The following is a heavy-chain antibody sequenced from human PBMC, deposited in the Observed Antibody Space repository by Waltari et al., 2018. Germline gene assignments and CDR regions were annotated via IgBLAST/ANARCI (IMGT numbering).Heavy chain of an antibody. CDR1: GFTFSSYS. J-gene: IGHJ6*02. CDR2: ISSSSSTI. CDR3: ARDRRSSWYFEYYYYGMDV. D-gene: IGHD6-13*01. Sequence: EVQLVESGGGLVQPGGSLRLSCAASGFTFSSYSMNWVRQAPGKGREWVSYISSSSSTIYYAGSVKGRFTISRDNAKNSLYLQMNSLRAEDTAVYYCARDRRSSWYFEYYYYGMDVWGQGTTVTVSS. V-gene: IGHV3-48*01.